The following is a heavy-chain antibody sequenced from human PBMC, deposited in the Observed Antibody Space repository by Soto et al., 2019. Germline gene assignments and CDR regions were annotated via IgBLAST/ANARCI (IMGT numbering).Heavy chain of an antibody. CDR1: GGTFSSYT. V-gene: IGHV1-69*02. CDR3: GYIVVTRGGCSGGSCYSLFQGLSAEYFQH. J-gene: IGHJ1*01. CDR2: IIPILGIA. D-gene: IGHD2-15*01. Sequence: GASVKVSCKASGGTFSSYTISWVRQAPGQGLEWMGRIIPILGIANYAQKFQGRVTITADKSTSTAYMELSSLRSEDTAVYYCGYIVVTRGGCSGGSCYSLFQGLSAEYFQHWGQGTLVTVSS.